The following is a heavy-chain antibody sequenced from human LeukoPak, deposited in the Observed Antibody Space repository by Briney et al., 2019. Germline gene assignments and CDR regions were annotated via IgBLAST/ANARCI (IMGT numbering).Heavy chain of an antibody. CDR1: GFTFSSYA. J-gene: IGHJ4*02. Sequence: GSLRLSCAASGFTFSSYAMSWVRQAPGKRLEWVSAISGSGGSTYYADSVKGRFTISRDNSKNTLYLQMNSLRAEDTAVYYCAKVRDYDSSGSQVDYWRQGTLVTVSS. D-gene: IGHD3-22*01. CDR2: ISGSGGST. CDR3: AKVRDYDSSGSQVDY. V-gene: IGHV3-23*01.